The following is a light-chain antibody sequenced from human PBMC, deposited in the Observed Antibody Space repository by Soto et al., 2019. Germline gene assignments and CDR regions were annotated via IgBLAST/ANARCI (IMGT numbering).Light chain of an antibody. CDR1: SSNIRSNT. CDR3: AAWDDSLNGPV. J-gene: IGLJ2*01. CDR2: SNN. V-gene: IGLV1-44*01. Sequence: QSVLTQPPSASRTPGQRVTISCSGSSSNIRSNTVNWYQQLPGTAPKLLIYSNNHRPSGVPDRFSGSKSGTSASLAISGLQSEDEADYYCAAWDDSLNGPVFGGGTKLTVL.